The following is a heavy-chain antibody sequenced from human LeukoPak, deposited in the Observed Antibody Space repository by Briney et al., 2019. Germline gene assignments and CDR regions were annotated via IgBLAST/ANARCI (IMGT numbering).Heavy chain of an antibody. CDR3: ARGQGHPALPS. D-gene: IGHD6-25*01. V-gene: IGHV4-30-2*01. CDR1: GGSISSGGYY. CDR2: IYHSGST. J-gene: IGHJ4*02. Sequence: PSETLSLTCTVSGGSISSGGYYWSWIRQPPGKGLEWIGYIYHSGSTYYNPSLKSRVTISVDRSKNQFSLKLSSVTAADTAVYYCARGQGHPALPSWGQGTLVTVSS.